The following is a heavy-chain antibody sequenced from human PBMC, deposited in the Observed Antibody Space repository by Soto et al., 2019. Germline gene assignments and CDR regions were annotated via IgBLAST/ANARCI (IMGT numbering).Heavy chain of an antibody. CDR2: IYWDDSK. CDR1: GFSLSSSGVG. D-gene: IGHD5-12*01. V-gene: IGHV2-5*02. CDR3: AHKRGDMATIEQ. J-gene: IGHJ1*01. Sequence: QITLKESGPTLVKPTQTLTLTCTFSGFSLSSSGVGVGWIRQPPGKALEWLALIYWDDSKRYSPSLMSRLAISKDTSKNEVVLTMTNLDPVDTGTYYCAHKRGDMATIEQWGQGTLVTVSS.